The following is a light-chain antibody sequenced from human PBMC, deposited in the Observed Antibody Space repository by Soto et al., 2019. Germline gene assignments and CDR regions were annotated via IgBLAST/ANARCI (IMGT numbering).Light chain of an antibody. Sequence: EIVLTQSPGTLSLSPGERATLSCRASQSVSNNYLAWYQQQPGQAPRLLIYGASNRATGIPDRCSGSGSGTDFTLTSIRLEHEDVAVYYCQKYGRSCTFGQGTKVEIK. CDR3: QKYGRSCT. CDR1: QSVSNNY. J-gene: IGKJ1*01. CDR2: GAS. V-gene: IGKV3-20*01.